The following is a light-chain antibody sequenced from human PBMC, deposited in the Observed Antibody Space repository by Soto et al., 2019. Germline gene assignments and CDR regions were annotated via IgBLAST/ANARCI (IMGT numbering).Light chain of an antibody. V-gene: IGKV1-5*03. CDR2: KAS. Sequence: DIQRTQSPSSLSASVGERVTITCRASQSISSWLAWYQQKPGKAPKLLIYKASSLESGVPSRFSGSGSGTEFTLTISSLQPDDLATYDCQQYNSYSKTFGQGTKVDI. CDR3: QQYNSYSKT. J-gene: IGKJ1*01. CDR1: QSISSW.